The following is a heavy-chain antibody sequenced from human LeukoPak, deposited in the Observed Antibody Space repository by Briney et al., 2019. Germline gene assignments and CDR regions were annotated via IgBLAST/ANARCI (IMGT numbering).Heavy chain of an antibody. V-gene: IGHV4-4*07. Sequence: SETLSLTCTVSGGSISSYYWSWIRQPAGKGLEWIGRIYTSGSTNYNPSLKSRVTMSVDTSKNQFSLKLSSVTAADTAVYYCARNLADCSSTSCNYGMDVWGQGTTVTVS. CDR2: IYTSGST. D-gene: IGHD2-2*01. CDR1: GGSISSYY. CDR3: ARNLADCSSTSCNYGMDV. J-gene: IGHJ6*02.